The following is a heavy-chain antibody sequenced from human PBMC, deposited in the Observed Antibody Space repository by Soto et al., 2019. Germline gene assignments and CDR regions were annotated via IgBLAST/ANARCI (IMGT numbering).Heavy chain of an antibody. CDR3: ARDEGCGGGSCYSIWRY. V-gene: IGHV3-7*01. CDR1: GFSFGTYW. CDR2: IKEDGSGE. D-gene: IGHD2-15*01. Sequence: EVQLVESGGGLVQPGGSLRLSCAASGFSFGTYWISWVRQAPGKGLEWVANIKEDGSGEYYVDSVKGRFTISRDNAKNSLDLKMNSVRDEDTAMYYCARDEGCGGGSCYSIWRYWGQGTLVTVSP. J-gene: IGHJ4*02.